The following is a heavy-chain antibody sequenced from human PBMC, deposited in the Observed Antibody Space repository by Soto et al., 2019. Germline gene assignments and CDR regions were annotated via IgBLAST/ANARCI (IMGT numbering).Heavy chain of an antibody. D-gene: IGHD1-26*01. CDR1: GFTFSSYA. V-gene: IGHV3-23*01. CDR2: ISGSGGST. Sequence: GGSLRLSCAASGFTFSSYAMSWVRQATGKGLEWVSAISGSGGSTYYADSVKGRFTISRDNSKNTLYLQMNSLRAEDTAVYYCAKDIGDRSDAFDIWGQGTMVTVSS. J-gene: IGHJ3*02. CDR3: AKDIGDRSDAFDI.